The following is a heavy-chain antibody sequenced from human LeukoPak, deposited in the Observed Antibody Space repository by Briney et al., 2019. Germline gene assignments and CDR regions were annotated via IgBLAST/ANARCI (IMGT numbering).Heavy chain of an antibody. CDR1: GYTFTSYG. V-gene: IGHV1-18*01. J-gene: IGHJ6*03. CDR2: ISAYNGDT. D-gene: IGHD2-2*01. Sequence: ASVKVSCKASGYTFTSYGISWVRQAPGQGLEWMGWISAYNGDTNYAQKLQGRVTMTTDTSTSTAYMELRSLRFDDTAVYYCPRVHRYCSSTNCFLSYYYYYMDVWGKGTTVTVSS. CDR3: PRVHRYCSSTNCFLSYYYYYMDV.